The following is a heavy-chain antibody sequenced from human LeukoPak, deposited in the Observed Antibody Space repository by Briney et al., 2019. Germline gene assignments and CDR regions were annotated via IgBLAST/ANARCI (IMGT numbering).Heavy chain of an antibody. CDR1: GFTFSSYS. D-gene: IGHD2-8*01. J-gene: IGHJ4*02. V-gene: IGHV3-21*01. CDR3: ARVVYSGGFDY. Sequence: GGSLRLSCAASGFTFSSYSMNWACQAPGKGLEWVSSISSSSSYIYYADSVKGRFTISRDNAKNSLYLQMNSLRAEDTAVYYCARVVYSGGFDYWGQGTLVTVSS. CDR2: ISSSSSYI.